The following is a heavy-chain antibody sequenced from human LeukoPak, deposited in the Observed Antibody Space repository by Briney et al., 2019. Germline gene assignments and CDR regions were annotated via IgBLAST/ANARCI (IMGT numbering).Heavy chain of an antibody. CDR1: GFTFSNYG. D-gene: IGHD6-19*01. Sequence: GGSLRLSCAASGFTFSNYGMHWVRQAPGKGLQWVAVIWYDGSSKYYADSVKGRFTISRDNSKNTLYLQMNSLRAEDTAVYYCARRSLAVTGIPDYWGQGTLVTVSS. V-gene: IGHV3-33*01. CDR3: ARRSLAVTGIPDY. J-gene: IGHJ4*02. CDR2: IWYDGSSK.